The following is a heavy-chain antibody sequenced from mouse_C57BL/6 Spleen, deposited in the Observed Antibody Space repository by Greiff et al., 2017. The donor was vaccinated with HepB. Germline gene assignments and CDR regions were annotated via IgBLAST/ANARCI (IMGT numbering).Heavy chain of an antibody. J-gene: IGHJ2*01. CDR1: GYTFTSYW. D-gene: IGHD4-1*01. CDR2: IDPSDSET. Sequence: QVQLKQPGAELVRPGSSVKLSCKASGYTFTSYWMHWVKQRPIQGLEWIGNIDPSDSETHYNQKFKDKATLTVDKSSSTAYMQLSSLTSEDSAVYYCARTGLTGAYYFDYWGQGTTLTVSS. CDR3: ARTGLTGAYYFDY. V-gene: IGHV1-52*01.